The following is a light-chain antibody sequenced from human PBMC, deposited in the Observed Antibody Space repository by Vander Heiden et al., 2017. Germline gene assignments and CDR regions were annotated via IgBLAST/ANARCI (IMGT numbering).Light chain of an antibody. CDR1: NIGSKS. Sequence: SSVLTPLLPVSVAPGPTARITCGGKNIGSKSVHWYQQRPGQAPVLVVYDDSDRPSGIPERFSGSNSGNAATLTISRVEAGDEADYYCQVWDSTTDHHVFATGTKVTVL. V-gene: IGLV3-21*02. CDR3: QVWDSTTDHHV. J-gene: IGLJ1*01. CDR2: DDS.